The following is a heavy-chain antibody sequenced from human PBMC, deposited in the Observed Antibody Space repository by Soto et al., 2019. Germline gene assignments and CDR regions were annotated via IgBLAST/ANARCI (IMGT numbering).Heavy chain of an antibody. V-gene: IGHV1-18*04. CDR1: GYTFTSYG. D-gene: IGHD6-6*01. CDR3: ARDLLIYSSSDQS. J-gene: IGHJ4*02. Sequence: SVKVSCKASGYTFTSYGISWVRQAPGQGLEWMGWISAYNGNTNYAQKLQGRVTMTTDTSTSTAYMELSSLRSEDTAVYYCARDLLIYSSSDQSWGQGTLVTVSS. CDR2: ISAYNGNT.